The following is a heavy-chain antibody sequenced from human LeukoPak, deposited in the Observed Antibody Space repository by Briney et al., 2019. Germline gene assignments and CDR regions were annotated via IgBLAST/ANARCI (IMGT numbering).Heavy chain of an antibody. Sequence: ASVKVSFKASGYTFTSYGISWVRQAPGQGLEWMGWISAYNGNTNYAQKLQGRVTMTTDTSTSTAYMELRSLRSDDTAVYYCAREGGYSSSWYIMRNYYYYYMDVWGKGTTVTVSS. D-gene: IGHD6-13*01. V-gene: IGHV1-18*01. CDR2: ISAYNGNT. CDR1: GYTFTSYG. J-gene: IGHJ6*03. CDR3: AREGGYSSSWYIMRNYYYYYMDV.